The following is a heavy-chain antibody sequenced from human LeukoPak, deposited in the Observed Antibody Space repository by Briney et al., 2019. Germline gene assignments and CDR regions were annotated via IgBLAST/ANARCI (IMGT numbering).Heavy chain of an antibody. D-gene: IGHD5-18*01. CDR3: AITFGGSGYSYGHDAFDI. V-gene: IGHV4-39*07. CDR2: IYYSGST. Sequence: SETLSLTCTVSGGSISSGGYYWSWIRQPPGKGLEWIGSIYYSGSTYYNPSLKSRVTISVDTSKNQFSLKLSSVTAADTAVYYCAITFGGSGYSYGHDAFDIWGQGTMVTVSS. CDR1: GGSISSGGYY. J-gene: IGHJ3*02.